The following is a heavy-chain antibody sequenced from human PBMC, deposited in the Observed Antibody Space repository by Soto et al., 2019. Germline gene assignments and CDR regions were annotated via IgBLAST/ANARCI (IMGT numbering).Heavy chain of an antibody. CDR3: ARSGSGSYYPTTFDY. CDR1: GGSISSSGYN. J-gene: IGHJ4*02. CDR2: IYYSGST. V-gene: IGHV4-31*03. D-gene: IGHD3-10*01. Sequence: QVQLQESGPGLVKPSQTLSLTCTVSGGSISSSGYNWSWIRQHPGKGLEWIGYIYYSGSTYYNPSLKIRVTLSVDTSQNQFSLKLSSVTAADTAGYFCARSGSGSYYPTTFDYWGQGTLVTVSS.